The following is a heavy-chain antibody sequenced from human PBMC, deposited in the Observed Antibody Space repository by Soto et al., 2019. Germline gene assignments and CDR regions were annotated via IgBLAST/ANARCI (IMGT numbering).Heavy chain of an antibody. D-gene: IGHD1-1*01. CDR1: GGCVSSGNYY. J-gene: IGHJ4*02. Sequence: ENLYLTCTVSGGCVSSGNYYWGLVRQHPGKGLEWIGSVYYSGSTYYNPSLESRVTISVGKSKNQFSLKLMSLSAADTAVYYCGSLEGQATISYYFDYWGQGALDPVSS. CDR3: GSLEGQATISYYFDY. CDR2: VYYSGST. V-gene: IGHV4-39*01.